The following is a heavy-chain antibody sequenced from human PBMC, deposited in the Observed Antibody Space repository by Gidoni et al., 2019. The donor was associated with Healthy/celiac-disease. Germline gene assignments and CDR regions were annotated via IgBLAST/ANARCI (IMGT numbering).Heavy chain of an antibody. V-gene: IGHV3-53*01. CDR1: GFTVRSHY. CDR3: ARDGVRVRFLEWFRDYYYMDV. Sequence: EVQLVDSGGGWIQPGGSLRLSCAASGFTVRSHYMCRVRQAPGKGLEWVSVISSGGSTYYADSVKGRFTISRDNSKNTLYLQMNSLRAEDTAVYYCARDGVRVRFLEWFRDYYYMDVWGKGTTVTVSS. D-gene: IGHD3-3*01. J-gene: IGHJ6*03. CDR2: ISSGGST.